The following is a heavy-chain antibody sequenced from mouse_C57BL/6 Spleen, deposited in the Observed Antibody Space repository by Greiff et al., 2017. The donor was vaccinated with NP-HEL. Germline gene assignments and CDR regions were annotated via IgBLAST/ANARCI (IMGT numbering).Heavy chain of an antibody. CDR3: APEGWYFDV. Sequence: EVQLQQSGAELVKPGASVKLSCTASGFNIKDYYMHWVKQRTEQGLEWIGRIDPEDGETKCAPKFQGKATITADTSSNTAYLQLSSLTSEDTAVYYCAPEGWYFDVWGTGTTVTVSS. CDR2: IDPEDGET. J-gene: IGHJ1*03. CDR1: GFNIKDYY. V-gene: IGHV14-2*01.